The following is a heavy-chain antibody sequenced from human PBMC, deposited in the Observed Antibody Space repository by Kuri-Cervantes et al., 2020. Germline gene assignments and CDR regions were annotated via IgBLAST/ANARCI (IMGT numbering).Heavy chain of an antibody. V-gene: IGHV1-18*01. Sequence: ASVKVSCKASGYTFTSYDINWVRQATGQGLEWMGWISAYNGNTNYAQKLQGRVTMTTDTSTSTAYMELRSLRSDDTATYYCARMKPPGGFDYWGQGTLVTVSS. CDR2: ISAYNGNT. CDR1: GYTFTSYD. CDR3: ARMKPPGGFDY. D-gene: IGHD1-14*01. J-gene: IGHJ4*02.